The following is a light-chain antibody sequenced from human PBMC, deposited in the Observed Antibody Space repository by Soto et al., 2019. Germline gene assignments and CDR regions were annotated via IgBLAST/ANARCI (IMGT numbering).Light chain of an antibody. CDR3: QQYTNWPPT. CDR2: DAS. J-gene: IGKJ5*01. V-gene: IGKV3-11*01. CDR1: QSVSSH. Sequence: ETVMTQSPATLSLSPGERATLSCRASQSVSSHLAWYQQKRGQAPRLLIYDASNRDTGIPARFIGSGSGTDFTLTISSLEPEDFAVYYCQQYTNWPPTFGQGTRLEIK.